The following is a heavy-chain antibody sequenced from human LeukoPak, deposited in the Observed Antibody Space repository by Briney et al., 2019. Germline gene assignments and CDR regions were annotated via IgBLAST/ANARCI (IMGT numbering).Heavy chain of an antibody. J-gene: IGHJ4*02. Sequence: SETQSLTCTVSGGSISSSSYYWGWIRQPPGKGLEWIGSIYYSGSTYYNPSLKSRVTISVDTSKNQFSLKLSSVTAADTAVYFCARLSPPGRSSVKGKYYFDYWGQGALVTVSS. D-gene: IGHD6-6*01. CDR3: ARLSPPGRSSVKGKYYFDY. V-gene: IGHV4-39*07. CDR1: GGSISSSSYY. CDR2: IYYSGST.